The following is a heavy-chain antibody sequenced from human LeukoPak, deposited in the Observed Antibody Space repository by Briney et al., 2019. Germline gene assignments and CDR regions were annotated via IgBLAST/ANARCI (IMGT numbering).Heavy chain of an antibody. CDR1: GGSFSGFY. V-gene: IGHV4-59*01. J-gene: IGHJ4*02. Sequence: SETLSLTCAVYGGSFSGFYWSWIRQPPGKGLEWIGYIYYSGSTNYNPSLKSRVTISVDTSKNQFSLKLSSVTAADTAVYYCARVDTAMMTFDYWGQGTLVTVSS. D-gene: IGHD5-18*01. CDR3: ARVDTAMMTFDY. CDR2: IYYSGST.